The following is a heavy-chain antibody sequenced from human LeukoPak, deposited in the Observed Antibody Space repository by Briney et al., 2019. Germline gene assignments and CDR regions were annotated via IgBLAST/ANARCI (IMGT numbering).Heavy chain of an antibody. CDR2: IIPIFGTA. D-gene: IGHD3-22*01. V-gene: IGHV1-69*05. J-gene: IGHJ4*02. CDR1: GGTFSSYA. CDR3: ARGGKYYDSSGPALFDY. Sequence: SVKVSCKASGGTFSSYAISWVRQAPGQGLQWMGGIIPIFGTANYAQKFQGRVTITTDESTSTAFMELSSLRSEDTAVYYCARGGKYYDSSGPALFDYWGQGTLVTVSS.